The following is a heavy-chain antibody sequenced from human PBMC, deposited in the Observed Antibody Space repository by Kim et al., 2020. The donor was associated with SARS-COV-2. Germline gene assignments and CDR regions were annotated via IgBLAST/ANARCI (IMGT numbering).Heavy chain of an antibody. D-gene: IGHD6-19*01. V-gene: IGHV3-7*03. CDR3: ARTVTGRIDSFDV. J-gene: IGHJ3*01. Sequence: YYVDSRRCRFTISRNNAPNSLYLHVTSLRVDDTAVYYCARTVTGRIDSFDVWGQGTMVTVSS.